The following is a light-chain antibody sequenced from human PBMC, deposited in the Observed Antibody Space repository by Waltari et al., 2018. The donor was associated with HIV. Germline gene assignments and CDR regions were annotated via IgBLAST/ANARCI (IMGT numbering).Light chain of an antibody. CDR2: GKN. V-gene: IGLV1-51*01. CDR3: GTWDSSLSAWV. Sequence: QPVLTQPPSVSAAPGQTVTISCSGSSSIIGNTFVSRYQQLPGTAPKLLIYGKNKRPSGIPDRFSGSKSGTSATLGVTGLQTGDEADYYCGTWDSSLSAWVFGGGTKLTVL. J-gene: IGLJ3*02. CDR1: SSIIGNTF.